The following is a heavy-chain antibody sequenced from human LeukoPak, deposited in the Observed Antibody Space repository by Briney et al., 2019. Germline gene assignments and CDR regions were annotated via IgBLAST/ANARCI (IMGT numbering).Heavy chain of an antibody. J-gene: IGHJ4*02. V-gene: IGHV4-39*07. D-gene: IGHD6-6*01. CDR3: ARVAEQLRDY. CDR1: GGSISSSSYY. CDR2: IYYSGST. Sequence: SETLSLTCTVSGGSISSSSYYWGWIRQPPGKGLEWIGSIYYSGSTYYNPSLKSRVTISVDTSKNQFSLKLSSVTAADTAVYYCARVAEQLRDYWGQGTLVTVSS.